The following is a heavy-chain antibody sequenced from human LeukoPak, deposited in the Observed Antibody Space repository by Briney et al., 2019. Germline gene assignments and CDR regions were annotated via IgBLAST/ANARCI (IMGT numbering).Heavy chain of an antibody. CDR3: AKDSYASGRNYYFDC. CDR2: ISGSGGST. Sequence: GGSLRLSCAASGFTFSSYAMSWVRQAPGKGLEWVSAISGSGGSTYYADSVKGRFPISRDNSRNTLYLQMNSLRAEDTAVYYCAKDSYASGRNYYFDCWGQGTLVTVSS. CDR1: GFTFSSYA. D-gene: IGHD3-10*01. J-gene: IGHJ4*02. V-gene: IGHV3-23*01.